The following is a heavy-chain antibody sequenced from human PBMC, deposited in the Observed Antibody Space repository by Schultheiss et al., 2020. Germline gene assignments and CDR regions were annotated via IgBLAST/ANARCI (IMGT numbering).Heavy chain of an antibody. D-gene: IGHD4-23*01. CDR3: ARGNRGAFDI. V-gene: IGHV3-21*01. Sequence: GGSLRLSCASSGFTFSSYSMNWVRQAPGKGLEWVSSISSSSSYIYYADSVKGRFTISRDNAKNSLYLQMNSLRAEDTAVYYCARGNRGAFDIWGQGTMVTVSS. CDR1: GFTFSSYS. J-gene: IGHJ3*02. CDR2: ISSSSSYI.